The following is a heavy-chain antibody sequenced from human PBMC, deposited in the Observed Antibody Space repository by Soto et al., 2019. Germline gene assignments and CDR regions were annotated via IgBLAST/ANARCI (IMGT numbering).Heavy chain of an antibody. J-gene: IGHJ6*02. CDR2: INPNSGGT. V-gene: IGHV1-2*02. Sequence: ASVKVSCKASGYTFTGYYMHWVRQAPGQGLECMGWINPNSGGTNYAQKFQGRVTMTRDTSISTAYMELSRLRSDDTAVYYCARDPNSSGWYGVYYYYGMDVWGQGTTVTVSS. CDR1: GYTFTGYY. D-gene: IGHD6-19*01. CDR3: ARDPNSSGWYGVYYYYGMDV.